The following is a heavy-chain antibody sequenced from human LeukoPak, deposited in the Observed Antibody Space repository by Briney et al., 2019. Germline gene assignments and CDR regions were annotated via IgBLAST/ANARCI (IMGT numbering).Heavy chain of an antibody. V-gene: IGHV3-23*01. D-gene: IGHD7-27*01. J-gene: IGHJ4*02. Sequence: GGSLRLSCAASGFTFSSYAMSWVRQAPGKGLEWVSAISGSGGSTYYADSVKGRFAISRDTSNTVYLQMNSLRAEDTAVYFCARGRLGNGAGHYYFDYWGQGALVIVSS. CDR1: GFTFSSYA. CDR3: ARGRLGNGAGHYYFDY. CDR2: ISGSGGST.